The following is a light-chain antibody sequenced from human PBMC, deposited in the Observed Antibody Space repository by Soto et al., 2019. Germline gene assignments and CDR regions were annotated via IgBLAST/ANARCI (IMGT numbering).Light chain of an antibody. V-gene: IGKV3D-15*01. CDR1: QSVSTN. CDR2: DAS. Sequence: EIVMTQIAATLSASPGERVTLSCRASQSVSTNVAWYQQKPGEAPRLLIFDASARAVDIPGRFSGSVSGTEFTLTISSLQPEDFAVYFCHSYDKWPPGTFGQGAKVDI. CDR3: HSYDKWPPGT. J-gene: IGKJ1*01.